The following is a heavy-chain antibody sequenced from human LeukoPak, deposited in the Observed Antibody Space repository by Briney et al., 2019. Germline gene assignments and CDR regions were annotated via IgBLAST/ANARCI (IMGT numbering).Heavy chain of an antibody. Sequence: ASVTVSCKASGGTFSTYAISWVRQAPGQGLEWMGGIIPVFGTANYAQKFQGRVTITADESTSPAYMELSSLRSEDTAVFYCARDRVVGLGIDNAFDIWGHGTMVTVSS. CDR1: GGTFSTYA. CDR2: IIPVFGTA. CDR3: ARDRVVGLGIDNAFDI. V-gene: IGHV1-69*13. D-gene: IGHD2-15*01. J-gene: IGHJ3*02.